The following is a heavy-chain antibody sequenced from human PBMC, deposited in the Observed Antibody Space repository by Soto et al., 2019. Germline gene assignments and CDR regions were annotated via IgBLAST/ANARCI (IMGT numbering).Heavy chain of an antibody. CDR1: GYTFTSCD. Sequence: ASVKVSCKASGYTFTSCDINWVRQATGQGLEWMGWMNPNSGNTGYAQKFQGRVTMTRNTSISTAYMELSSLRSEDTAVYYCARGGDNWNDRGMDVWGQGTTVTVSS. V-gene: IGHV1-8*01. CDR3: ARGGDNWNDRGMDV. D-gene: IGHD1-20*01. J-gene: IGHJ6*02. CDR2: MNPNSGNT.